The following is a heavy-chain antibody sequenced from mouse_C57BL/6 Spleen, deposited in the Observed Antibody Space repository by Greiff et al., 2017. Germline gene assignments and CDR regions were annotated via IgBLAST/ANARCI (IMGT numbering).Heavy chain of an antibody. Sequence: VQLQQPGAELVKPGASVKLSCKASGYTFTSYWMHWVKQRPGRGLEWIGRIAPNSGGTKSNEKFKSKATLTVDKPSSTAYMQLSSLTSEDSAVDYCARDGSVYYYAMDYWGQGTSVTVSS. CDR2: IAPNSGGT. J-gene: IGHJ4*01. V-gene: IGHV1-72*01. D-gene: IGHD1-1*01. CDR1: GYTFTSYW. CDR3: ARDGSVYYYAMDY.